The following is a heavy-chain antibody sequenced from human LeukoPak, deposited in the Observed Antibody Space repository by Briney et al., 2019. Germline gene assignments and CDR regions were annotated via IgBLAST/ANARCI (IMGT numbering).Heavy chain of an antibody. J-gene: IGHJ4*02. CDR2: VNPNTGDT. CDR3: ARGPLN. V-gene: IGHV1-2*02. Sequence: ASVRVSCKASGYTFTGFYIHWVRQAPGQGLEWMGWVNPNTGDTNYAQKLQGRVTMTRDTSITTAYMELYSLRFDDTAVYYCARGPLNWGQGTLVTVSS. CDR1: GYTFTGFY.